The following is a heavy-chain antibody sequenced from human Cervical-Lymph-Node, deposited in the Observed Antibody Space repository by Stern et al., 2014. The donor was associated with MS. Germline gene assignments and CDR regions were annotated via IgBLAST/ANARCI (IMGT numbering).Heavy chain of an antibody. J-gene: IGHJ4*02. CDR2: INPNTGAT. CDR3: VNEQWLASGGY. Sequence: QVQLVQSGAEVKKPGASVKVSCKASGYTFTDYYMHWVRQAPGQGLEWMGWINPNTGATIYAQMFQGRVTMTRDTSISTAYMEINWLRSDDTAVYYCVNEQWLASGGYWGQGTLVTVSS. D-gene: IGHD6-19*01. CDR1: GYTFTDYY. V-gene: IGHV1-2*02.